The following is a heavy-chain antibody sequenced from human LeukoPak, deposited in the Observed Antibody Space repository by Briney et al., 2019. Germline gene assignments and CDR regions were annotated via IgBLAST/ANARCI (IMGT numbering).Heavy chain of an antibody. CDR2: ISSSGTTI. D-gene: IGHD1-7*01. CDR3: ARAGWNYMGYFDY. Sequence: PGGSLRLSCAASGFTFSSYEMNWVRQAPGKGLEWVSYISSSGTTIYYADSVKGRFTISRGNAKNSLYLQMNSLRAEDTAVYYCARAGWNYMGYFDYWGQGTLVTVSS. J-gene: IGHJ4*02. CDR1: GFTFSSYE. V-gene: IGHV3-48*03.